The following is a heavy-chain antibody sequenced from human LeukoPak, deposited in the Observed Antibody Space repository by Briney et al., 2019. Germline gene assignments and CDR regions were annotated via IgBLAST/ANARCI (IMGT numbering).Heavy chain of an antibody. CDR2: IKQDGGEK. J-gene: IGHJ6*03. CDR3: ARAEGDYYYYFYMDV. CDR1: GFPFSNYW. V-gene: IGHV3-7*01. Sequence: GGSLRLSCAASGFPFSNYWMSWVRQAPGKGLEWVANIKQDGGEKYYVDSVKGRFTTSRDNGKNSLYLQMNSLGAEDTAVYYCARAEGDYYYYFYMDVWGKGTTVTVSS.